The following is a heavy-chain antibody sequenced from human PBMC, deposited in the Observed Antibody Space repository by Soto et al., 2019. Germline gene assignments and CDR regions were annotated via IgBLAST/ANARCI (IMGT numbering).Heavy chain of an antibody. D-gene: IGHD5-18*01. Sequence: ESGGGLVQPGGSLRLSCAASGFTFSHFGMSWVRQGPGKGLEWVSAILGSGDDTYYADSVKGRFAISRDNSKDTLYLQMSSLGAEDTAVYYCAKYLLVHTSSIYDCWGRGTLVTVSS. V-gene: IGHV3-23*01. CDR1: GFTFSHFG. CDR3: AKYLLVHTSSIYDC. CDR2: ILGSGDDT. J-gene: IGHJ4*02.